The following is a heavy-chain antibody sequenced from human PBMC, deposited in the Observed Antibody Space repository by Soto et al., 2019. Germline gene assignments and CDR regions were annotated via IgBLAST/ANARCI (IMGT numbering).Heavy chain of an antibody. CDR1: EFTFGTYS. CDR2: ISSSSSYI. Sequence: EVQLVESGGGLVKPGWSLRLSCAASEFTFGTYSMNWVRQAPGKGLEWLSSISSSSSYIYYADSVKGRFTISRDNAKNSLYLQMNSLRAEDTAVYYCARGEVVAPAAIGGPMDVWGQGTTVTVSS. V-gene: IGHV3-21*01. CDR3: ARGEVVAPAAIGGPMDV. D-gene: IGHD2-2*01. J-gene: IGHJ6*02.